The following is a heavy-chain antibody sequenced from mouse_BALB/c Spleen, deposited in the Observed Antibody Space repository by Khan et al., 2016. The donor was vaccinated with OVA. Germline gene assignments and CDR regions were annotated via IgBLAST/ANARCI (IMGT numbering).Heavy chain of an antibody. V-gene: IGHV1-77*01. CDR2: ISPGSGDT. Sequence: QVQLQQSGAELARPGASVKLSCKASGYTFTDYYINWVKQRTGQGLEWIGEISPGSGDTYYNERFKGKATLTADKASSTAYMQLSSLTSAASAVYFCARRNYFGYTFAYWVQGTLVTVSA. CDR1: GYTFTDYY. J-gene: IGHJ3*01. D-gene: IGHD1-2*01. CDR3: ARRNYFGYTFAY.